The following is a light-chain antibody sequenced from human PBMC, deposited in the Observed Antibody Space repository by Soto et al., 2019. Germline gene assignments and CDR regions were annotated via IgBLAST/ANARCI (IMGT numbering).Light chain of an antibody. CDR2: DVS. J-gene: IGLJ2*01. V-gene: IGLV2-11*01. CDR3: CSYAGSYTLL. Sequence: SALTQPRSVSGSPGQSVTISCTGTSSDVGGYNYVSWYQQHPGKAPKLMIYDVSKRPSGVPDRFSGSKSGNTASLTISGLRAEDEADYYCCSYAGSYTLLFGGGTKLTVL. CDR1: SSDVGGYNY.